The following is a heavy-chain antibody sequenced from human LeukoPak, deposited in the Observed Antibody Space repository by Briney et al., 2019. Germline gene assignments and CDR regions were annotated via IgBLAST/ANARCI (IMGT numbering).Heavy chain of an antibody. Sequence: ASVKVSCKASGYTFTSYYMHWVRQAPGQGLEWMGIINPSGGSTSYAQKFQGRVTMTRDTSTSTVYMELSSLRSEDTAVYYCVKQWLAQEYYFDYWGQGTLVTVSS. CDR2: INPSGGST. D-gene: IGHD6-19*01. CDR1: GYTFTSYY. V-gene: IGHV1-46*01. CDR3: VKQWLAQEYYFDY. J-gene: IGHJ4*02.